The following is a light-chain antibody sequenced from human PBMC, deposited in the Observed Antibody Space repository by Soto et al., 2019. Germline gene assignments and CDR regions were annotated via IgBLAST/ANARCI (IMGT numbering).Light chain of an antibody. J-gene: IGKJ2*02. CDR2: RAS. V-gene: IGKV1-5*03. Sequence: DIQMTQSPSTLSASVGDRVTITCRASQSISSRLAWYQQKAGKAPKLLIYRASTLESGVPSRFSGSGSGTEFTLTISILQPDDFATYFCQEYDGHCTFGQGTKLEIK. CDR1: QSISSR. CDR3: QEYDGHCT.